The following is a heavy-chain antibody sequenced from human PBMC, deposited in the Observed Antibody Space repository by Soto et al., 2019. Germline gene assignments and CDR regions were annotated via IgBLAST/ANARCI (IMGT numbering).Heavy chain of an antibody. CDR3: ARGGYCSGGSCQNNWFDP. J-gene: IGHJ5*02. CDR2: MNPNSGNT. CDR1: GYTFTSYD. Sequence: ASVKVSCKASGYTFTSYDINWVRQATGQGLEWMGWMNPNSGNTGYAQKFQGRVTMTRNTSISTAYMELSSLRSEDTAVYYCARGGYCSGGSCQNNWFDPWGQGTLVTVSS. V-gene: IGHV1-8*01. D-gene: IGHD2-15*01.